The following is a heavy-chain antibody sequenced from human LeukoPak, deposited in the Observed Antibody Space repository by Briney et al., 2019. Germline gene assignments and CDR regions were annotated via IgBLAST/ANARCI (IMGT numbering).Heavy chain of an antibody. V-gene: IGHV3-30*01. CDR1: GFTFSSYA. Sequence: PGRSLRPSCAASGFTFSSYAMHWVRQAPGKGLEWVAVISYDGSNKYYADSVKGRFTISRDNSKNTLYLQMNSLRAEDTAVYYCAREGVIVGATEALDYWGQGTLVTVSS. CDR3: AREGVIVGATEALDY. D-gene: IGHD1-26*01. CDR2: ISYDGSNK. J-gene: IGHJ4*02.